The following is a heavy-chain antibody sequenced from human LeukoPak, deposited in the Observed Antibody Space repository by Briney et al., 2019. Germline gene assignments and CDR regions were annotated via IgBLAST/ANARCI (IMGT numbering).Heavy chain of an antibody. CDR2: IISIFGIA. CDR1: GGTFSSYA. CDR3: ARDRATRSLYFDY. V-gene: IGHV1-69*04. D-gene: IGHD4-17*01. J-gene: IGHJ4*02. Sequence: EASVKVSCKASGGTFSSYAISWVRQAPGQGREGMGRIISIFGIANYAQKFQGRVTITADKSTSTAYMKLSSLRSEDTAVYYCARDRATRSLYFDYWGQGTLVTVSS.